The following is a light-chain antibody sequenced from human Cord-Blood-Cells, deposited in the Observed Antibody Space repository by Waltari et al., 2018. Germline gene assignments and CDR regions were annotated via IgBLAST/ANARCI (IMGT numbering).Light chain of an antibody. V-gene: IGLV2-14*01. CDR2: DVS. J-gene: IGLJ2*01. CDR1: SSDVGGYNY. CDR3: SSYTSSSTVV. Sequence: QSALTQPASVSGSPGQSITISCTGTSSDVGGYNYVFWYQQHPGKAPKLMIYDVSNRPSGVSNRFSGSKSGNTASLTISGLQAEDEADYYCSSYTSSSTVVFGEGTKLTVL.